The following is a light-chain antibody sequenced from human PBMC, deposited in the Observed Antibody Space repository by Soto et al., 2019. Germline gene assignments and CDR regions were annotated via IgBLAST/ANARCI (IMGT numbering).Light chain of an antibody. CDR2: GAS. CDR3: QQYENWPPWT. CDR1: QSVGTN. J-gene: IGKJ1*01. Sequence: EIVLTQSPGTLSVSPGERATISCRASQSVGTNLAWYQQKRGQAPRLLVYGASSRAPGIPARFSGRGSGTEFTLTISSLQSEDFADYYCQQYENWPPWTFGQGTKVELK. V-gene: IGKV3-15*01.